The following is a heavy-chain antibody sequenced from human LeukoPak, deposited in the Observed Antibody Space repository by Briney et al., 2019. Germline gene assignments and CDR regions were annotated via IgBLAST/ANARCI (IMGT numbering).Heavy chain of an antibody. CDR2: INPNSGDT. D-gene: IGHD6-19*01. CDR1: ENSFTDYY. Sequence: ASVKVYCKTSENSFTDYYMHWVRQAPGQGLEWMGWINPNSGDTNYAQKFQGRVTMTRDTSISTAYMELSRLRSDDTAVYYCAREFSTRYSSGWYDYWGQGILVTVSS. J-gene: IGHJ4*02. V-gene: IGHV1-2*02. CDR3: AREFSTRYSSGWYDY.